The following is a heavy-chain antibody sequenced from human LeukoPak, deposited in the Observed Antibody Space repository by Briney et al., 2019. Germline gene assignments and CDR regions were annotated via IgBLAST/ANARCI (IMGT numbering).Heavy chain of an antibody. D-gene: IGHD6-19*01. J-gene: IGHJ4*02. CDR1: GFTFIIYA. CDR3: AKAPAIIAVAGTHFLY. V-gene: IGHV3-23*01. CDR2: INGRADRT. Sequence: GSLRVSCAASGFTFIIYAMSGVPQALRKGLKWVSPINGRADRTNYADSVKGRFTISRDNFKNTLYLQMNSLRAEDTAVYYCAKAPAIIAVAGTHFLYWGQGTLVTVSS.